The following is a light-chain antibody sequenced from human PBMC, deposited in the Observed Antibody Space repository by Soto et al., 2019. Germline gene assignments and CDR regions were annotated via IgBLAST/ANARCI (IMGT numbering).Light chain of an antibody. CDR3: QQASSFPPS. J-gene: IGKJ3*01. CDR2: AAS. CDR1: QYISTW. Sequence: DIQMTQSPSSVSASVGDRVTITCRASQYISTWLAWYQQKPGKAPQLLIYAASSLQSGVPSRFSGSGSGTDFTLTISSLQPEDFATYYCQQASSFPPSFGPGTKVDIK. V-gene: IGKV1D-12*01.